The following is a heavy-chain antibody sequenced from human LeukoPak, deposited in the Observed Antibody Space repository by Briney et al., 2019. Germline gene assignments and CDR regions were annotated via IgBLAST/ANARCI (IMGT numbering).Heavy chain of an antibody. CDR1: GGSFSGYY. CDR2: INHSGST. CDR3: ARVGMTTVTTVNFDY. Sequence: SETLSLTCAVYGGSFSGYYWSWIRQPPGKGLEWIGEINHSGSTNYNPSLKSRVTISVDTSKNQFSLKLSSVTAADTAVYYCARVGMTTVTTVNFDYWGQGTLVTVSS. J-gene: IGHJ4*02. V-gene: IGHV4-34*01. D-gene: IGHD4-11*01.